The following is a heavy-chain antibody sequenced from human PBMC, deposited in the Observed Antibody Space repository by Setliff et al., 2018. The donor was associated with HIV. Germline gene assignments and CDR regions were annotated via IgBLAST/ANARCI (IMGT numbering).Heavy chain of an antibody. CDR1: SYSISDGYY. J-gene: IGHJ3*02. CDR2: IHHSGSA. Sequence: LETLSLTCAVSSYSISDGYYWGWIRQPPGKGPEWIGSIHHSGSAHFNPSLKSRVAMSVDTSENQFSLTLSSVTAADTAVYYCARASGGNSVENGFDIWGQGTMVTVSS. V-gene: IGHV4-38-2*01. CDR3: ARASGGNSVENGFDI. D-gene: IGHD1-26*01.